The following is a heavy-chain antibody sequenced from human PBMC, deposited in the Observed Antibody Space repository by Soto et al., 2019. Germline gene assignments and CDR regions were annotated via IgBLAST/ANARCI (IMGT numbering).Heavy chain of an antibody. V-gene: IGHV3-30*18. CDR2: ISYDGSNK. D-gene: IGHD1-7*01. CDR3: AKDFETTPPFYNWNYSRLDY. Sequence: TGGSLRLSCAASGFPFSSYGMHWVRQAPGKGLEWVAVISYDGSNKYYADSVKGRFTISRDNSKNTLYLQMNSLRAEDTAVYYCAKDFETTPPFYNWNYSRLDYWGQGTLVTVSS. CDR1: GFPFSSYG. J-gene: IGHJ4*02.